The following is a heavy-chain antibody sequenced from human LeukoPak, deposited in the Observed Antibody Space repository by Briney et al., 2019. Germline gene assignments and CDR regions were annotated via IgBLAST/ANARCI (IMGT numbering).Heavy chain of an antibody. D-gene: IGHD4-17*01. V-gene: IGHV3-74*01. CDR3: ALPLRDGDFYFDY. CDR2: INRDGRST. J-gene: IGHJ4*02. Sequence: GGSLRLSCAASGFAFSNYWMHWVRQAPGKGLVWVSRINRDGRSTDYADSVKGRFTISRDNAKNTVFLQMNSLRAEDTAVYYCALPLRDGDFYFDYWGQGALVTVSS. CDR1: GFAFSNYW.